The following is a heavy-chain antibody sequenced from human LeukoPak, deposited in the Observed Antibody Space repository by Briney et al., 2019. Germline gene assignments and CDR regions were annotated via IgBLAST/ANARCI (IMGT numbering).Heavy chain of an antibody. D-gene: IGHD1-14*01. V-gene: IGHV3-74*03. CDR1: GFTFNNYW. Sequence: GGSLRLSCASCGFTFNNYWMHWVRQAPGKGLVWGSRINTDGSITTYADSVEGRFSRSRDNAKNTLYLQMNSLRVEHRGVYFCARGYSRSWFDPWGQGTLVTVSS. CDR3: ARGYSRSWFDP. CDR2: INTDGSIT. J-gene: IGHJ5*02.